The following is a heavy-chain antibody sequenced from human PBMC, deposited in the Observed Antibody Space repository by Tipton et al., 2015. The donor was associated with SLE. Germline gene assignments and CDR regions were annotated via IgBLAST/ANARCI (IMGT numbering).Heavy chain of an antibody. CDR3: ARGGRNNWNYELYFDY. CDR2: IKQDGSEK. Sequence: GSLRLSCAASGLTFSSYWMSWVRQAPGKGLEWVANIKQDGSEKYYVDSVKGRFTISRDNAKNSLYLQMNSLRAEDTAVYYCARGGRNNWNYELYFDYWGQGTLVTVSS. CDR1: GLTFSSYW. J-gene: IGHJ4*02. D-gene: IGHD1-7*01. V-gene: IGHV3-7*03.